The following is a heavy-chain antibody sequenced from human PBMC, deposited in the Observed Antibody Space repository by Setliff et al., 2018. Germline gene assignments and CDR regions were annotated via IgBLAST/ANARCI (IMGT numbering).Heavy chain of an antibody. J-gene: IGHJ4*02. CDR3: ARQYWAGG. CDR2: INENDRKT. CDR1: GFTFSKYA. V-gene: IGHV3-23*01. Sequence: GGSLRLSCAASGFTFSKYAMTWVRQAPGRGLEWVSSINENDRKTHYADSVQGRFTISRDDSKNTLFLQMNGLRAEDTAVYYCARQYWAGGWGQGTLVTV. D-gene: IGHD2-15*01.